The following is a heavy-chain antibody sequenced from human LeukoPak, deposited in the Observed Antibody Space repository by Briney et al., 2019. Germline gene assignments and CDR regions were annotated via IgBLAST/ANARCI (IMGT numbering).Heavy chain of an antibody. D-gene: IGHD2-15*01. J-gene: IGHJ5*02. CDR2: IYHSGST. Sequence: SGTPSLTCAVSGGSISSSNWWSWVRQPPGKGLEWIGEIYHSGSTNYNPSLKSRVTISVDTSKNQFSLRLSSVTAADTAVYYCARGEPNCSGGSCYSNWFDPWGQGTLVTVSS. CDR3: ARGEPNCSGGSCYSNWFDP. V-gene: IGHV4-4*02. CDR1: GGSISSSNW.